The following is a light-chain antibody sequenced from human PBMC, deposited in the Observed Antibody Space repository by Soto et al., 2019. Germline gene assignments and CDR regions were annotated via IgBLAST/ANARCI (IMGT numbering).Light chain of an antibody. CDR1: QNVRSN. CDR2: GAS. CDR3: QQYENLPT. J-gene: IGKJ5*01. V-gene: IGKV3-15*01. Sequence: EVVLTQSPGSLSLSPGERATLSCRASQNVRSNLAWYQQKPGQAPRLLIYGASTRATGIPARFSGRGSGTDFTLTISSLEPEDIATYYCQQYENLPTFGQGTRLEIK.